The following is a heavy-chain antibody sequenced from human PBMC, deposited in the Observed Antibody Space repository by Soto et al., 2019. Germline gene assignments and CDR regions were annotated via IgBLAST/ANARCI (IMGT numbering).Heavy chain of an antibody. CDR1: GFTFRNYG. CDR3: AKAGGKVSTPFDP. V-gene: IGHV3-30*18. D-gene: IGHD2-8*01. CDR2: ISHDGSNK. Sequence: QVQLVESGGGVVQPGRSLRLSCAVSGFTFRNYGMHWVRQAPGKGLEWVAVISHDGSNKYYADSGKGRFTISRDNSKNMLYVQMNSLRGEDTAVYYCAKAGGKVSTPFDPWGQGTLVTVSS. J-gene: IGHJ5*02.